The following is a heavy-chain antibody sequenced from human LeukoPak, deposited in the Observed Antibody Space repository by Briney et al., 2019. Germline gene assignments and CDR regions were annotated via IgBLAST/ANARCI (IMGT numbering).Heavy chain of an antibody. CDR2: ISAYNGNT. CDR1: GYTFTSNG. V-gene: IGHV1-18*01. D-gene: IGHD4-11*01. CDR3: ARTGRLDDYSYNWFDP. J-gene: IGHJ5*02. Sequence: ASVKVSRKASGYTFTSNGISWVRQAPGQGLEWMEWISAYNGNTNYAQKPQGRVTMTIDTSTSTAYMELRSLRSDDTAVYYCARTGRLDDYSYNWFDPWGQGTLVTVSS.